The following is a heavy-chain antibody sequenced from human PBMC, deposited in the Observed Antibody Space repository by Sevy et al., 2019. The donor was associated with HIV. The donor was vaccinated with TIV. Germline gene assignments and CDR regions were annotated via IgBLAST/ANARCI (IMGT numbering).Heavy chain of an antibody. Sequence: SETLSLTYTVSGGSISSYYWSWIRQPPGKGLEWIGYIYYSGSTNYNPSLKSRVTISVDTSKNQFSLKLSSVTAADTAVYYCARGGSDTAMVTLDYWGQGTLVTVSS. V-gene: IGHV4-59*01. CDR1: GGSISSYY. J-gene: IGHJ4*02. CDR2: IYYSGST. CDR3: ARGGSDTAMVTLDY. D-gene: IGHD5-18*01.